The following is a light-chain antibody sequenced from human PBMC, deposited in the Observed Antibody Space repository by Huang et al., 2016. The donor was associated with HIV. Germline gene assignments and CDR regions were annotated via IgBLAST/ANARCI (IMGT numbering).Light chain of an antibody. CDR2: GAS. CDR1: QSVSSY. CDR3: HQYNDWPPGT. J-gene: IGKJ1*01. V-gene: IGKV3-15*01. Sequence: EIVMTQSPATLSVSPGERATLSCRASQSVSSYLAWYQQKPGQAPRLLIYGASTRATDIPARFSGNGSGTEFTLTINSLQSEDFAVYYCHQYNDWPPGTFGQGTKVEIK.